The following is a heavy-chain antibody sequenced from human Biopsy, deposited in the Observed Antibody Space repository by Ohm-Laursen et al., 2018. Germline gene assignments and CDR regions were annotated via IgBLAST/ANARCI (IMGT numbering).Heavy chain of an antibody. CDR1: GFSFDDFA. V-gene: IGHV3-9*01. J-gene: IGHJ6*02. Sequence: SLRLSCTASGFSFDDFAMHWVRQSPGKGLEWVAGIDWNSRNINYGDSVKGRFSVSRDNAKNSLYLQMNSLRGEDTALYYCVKDTNWNYVWDRPGATRGMDVWGQGTTVTVSS. D-gene: IGHD1-7*01. CDR2: IDWNSRNI. CDR3: VKDTNWNYVWDRPGATRGMDV.